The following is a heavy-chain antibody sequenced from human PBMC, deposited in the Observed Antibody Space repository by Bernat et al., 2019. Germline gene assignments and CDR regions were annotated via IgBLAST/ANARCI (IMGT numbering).Heavy chain of an antibody. J-gene: IGHJ6*02. Sequence: QVQLVESGGGVVQPGRSLRLSCEASKFTFSSYGMHWVRQAPGKGLEWVAVIWYDGSNENYADSVKGRFTISRDNSKNTLLLQMNSLRAEDTAVYYCARVSLYGAPTSGMDVWGQGTTVTVSS. CDR3: ARVSLYGAPTSGMDV. CDR1: KFTFSSYG. CDR2: IWYDGSNE. V-gene: IGHV3-33*01. D-gene: IGHD4-17*01.